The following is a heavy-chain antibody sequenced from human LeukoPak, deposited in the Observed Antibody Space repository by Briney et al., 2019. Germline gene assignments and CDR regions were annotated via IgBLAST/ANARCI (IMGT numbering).Heavy chain of an antibody. J-gene: IGHJ3*02. V-gene: IGHV1-3*01. D-gene: IGHD3-10*01. Sequence: ASVKVSCKASGYTFASYGIHWVRQAPGQGLEWMGWINAGNDNTKYSQKFQGRVTMTRDTSTSTVYMELSSLRSEDTAVYYCARGLGSGSYYKHAFDIWGQGTMVTVSS. CDR3: ARGLGSGSYYKHAFDI. CDR1: GYTFASYG. CDR2: INAGNDNT.